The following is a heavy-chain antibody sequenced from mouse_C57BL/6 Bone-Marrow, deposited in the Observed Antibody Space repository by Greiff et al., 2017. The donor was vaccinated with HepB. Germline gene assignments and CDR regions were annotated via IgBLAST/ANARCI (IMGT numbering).Heavy chain of an antibody. CDR2: IWNGGGT. CDR1: GFSLTSYA. CDR3: ARKGGNPYYYAMDY. D-gene: IGHD2-1*01. Sequence: VQGVESGPGLVAPSQSLSITCTVSGFSLTSYAISWVRQPPGKGLEWLGVIWNGGGTNYNSALKSRLSISKDNSKSKVFLKMNSLQTDDTARYYCARKGGNPYYYAMDYWGQGTSVTVSS. J-gene: IGHJ4*01. V-gene: IGHV2-9-1*01.